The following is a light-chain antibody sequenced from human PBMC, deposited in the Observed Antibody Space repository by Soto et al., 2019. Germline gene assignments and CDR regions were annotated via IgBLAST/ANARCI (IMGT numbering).Light chain of an antibody. CDR3: NSHAGSNNLWV. V-gene: IGLV2-8*01. Sequence: SVLTQPPSASGSPGQSVTISCTGTSSDVGGYNSVSWYQQHPGKAPKLMIYEVNKRPSGVPDRFSGSKSGNTASLTVSGLQAEDEADYYCNSHAGSNNLWVFGGGTKLTVL. CDR2: EVN. CDR1: SSDVGGYNS. J-gene: IGLJ3*02.